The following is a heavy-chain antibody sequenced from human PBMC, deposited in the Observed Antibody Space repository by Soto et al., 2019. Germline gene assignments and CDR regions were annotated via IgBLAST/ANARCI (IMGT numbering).Heavy chain of an antibody. CDR1: RLIFSSYS. J-gene: IGHJ4*02. D-gene: IGHD2-2*02. CDR3: ARDGAEPLY. CDR2: ISSSSTTI. V-gene: IGHV3-48*01. Sequence: PGGSLRLSCAASRLIFSSYSMMWVRQAPGKGLEWVSFISSSSTTINYADSVKGRFTISRDNAKNSLYLQMNSLRAEDTAIYYCARDGAEPLYWGQGTLVTVSS.